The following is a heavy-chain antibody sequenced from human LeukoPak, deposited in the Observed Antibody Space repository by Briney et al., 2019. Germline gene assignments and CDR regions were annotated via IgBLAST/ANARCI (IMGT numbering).Heavy chain of an antibody. Sequence: GGSLRLSCAASGFTFNTYGMHLVRPAPGKGLEWVAVISYDGSNKYHADSVKGRFTISRDNSKNTLYLQMNSLRAEDTAVYYCASPDYGIDYYYYYGMDVWGQGTTVTVSS. D-gene: IGHD4-17*01. CDR2: ISYDGSNK. J-gene: IGHJ6*02. CDR1: GFTFNTYG. CDR3: ASPDYGIDYYYYYGMDV. V-gene: IGHV3-30*03.